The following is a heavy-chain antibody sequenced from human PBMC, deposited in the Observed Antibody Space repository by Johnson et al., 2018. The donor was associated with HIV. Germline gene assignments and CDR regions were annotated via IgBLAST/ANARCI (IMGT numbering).Heavy chain of an antibody. J-gene: IGHJ3*02. D-gene: IGHD3-3*01. V-gene: IGHV3-33*01. CDR1: GFTFSSYG. CDR3: ARGAGYNFWSGYYAGRNAFDI. CDR2: IWYDGSKT. Sequence: QVQLVESGGGVVQPGRSLRLSCAASGFTFSSYGMHWVRQAPGKGLDWVAFIWYDGSKTYYPGSVKGRFTISRDNAKNSLYLQMNRLRAGETAVYYCARGAGYNFWSGYYAGRNAFDIWGQGTMVTVSS.